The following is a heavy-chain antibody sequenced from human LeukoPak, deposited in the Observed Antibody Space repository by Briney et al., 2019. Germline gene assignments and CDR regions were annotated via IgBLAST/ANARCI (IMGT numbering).Heavy chain of an antibody. CDR2: ISSSSSYI. CDR1: GFTFSSYS. Sequence: GGSLRLSCAASGFTFSSYSMNWVRQAPGKGLEWVSSISSSSSYIYYADSVKGRFTISGDNAKNSLYLQMNSLTAGDTAFYCCARAIAVPGLDYYYFYMDVWGKGTSVTVSS. J-gene: IGHJ6*03. V-gene: IGHV3-21*01. CDR3: ARAIAVPGLDYYYFYMDV. D-gene: IGHD6-19*01.